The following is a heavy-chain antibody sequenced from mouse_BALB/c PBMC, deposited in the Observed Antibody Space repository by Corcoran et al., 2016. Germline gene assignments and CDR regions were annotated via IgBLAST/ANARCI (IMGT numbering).Heavy chain of an antibody. CDR3: AKNRRDEYDFDF. D-gene: IGHD2-14*01. V-gene: IGHV1S12*01. Sequence: QVQLQQSGPELVKPGASVKISCKASGYTFTNYPIHWVRQRPGQGLEWIGCIYPSDGNTNYIENFKGKATLTADTSSSAAYMQVSSLTSEDSAVYLCAKNRRDEYDFDFWGQGTTLTVSA. CDR2: IYPSDGNT. CDR1: GYTFTNYP. J-gene: IGHJ2*01.